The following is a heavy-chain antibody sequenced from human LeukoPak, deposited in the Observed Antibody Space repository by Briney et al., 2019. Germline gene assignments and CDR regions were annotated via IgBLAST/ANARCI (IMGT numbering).Heavy chain of an antibody. CDR1: GYTFTSYG. D-gene: IGHD3-22*01. Sequence: ASVKVSCKASGYTFTSYGISWVRQAPGQGLEWMGWISAYNGNTNYAQKLQGRVTMTTDTSTSTAYKELRSLRSDDTVVHYCARGTENYYYDSSGYYDYWGQGTLVTVSS. V-gene: IGHV1-18*01. J-gene: IGHJ4*02. CDR3: ARGTENYYYDSSGYYDY. CDR2: ISAYNGNT.